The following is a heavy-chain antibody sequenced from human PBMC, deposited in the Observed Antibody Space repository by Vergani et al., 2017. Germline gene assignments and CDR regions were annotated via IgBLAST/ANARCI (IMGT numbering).Heavy chain of an antibody. CDR1: GFTFSSYE. J-gene: IGHJ6*02. V-gene: IGHV3-48*03. D-gene: IGHD3-10*01. CDR2: ISSSGSTI. CDR3: ARDRGARYYYYGMDV. Sequence: EVQLVESGGGLVQPGGSLRLSCAASGFTFSSYEMNWVRQAPGKGLEWVSYISSSGSTIDYADSVKGRFTISRDNAKNSLYLQMNSLRAEDTAVYYCARDRGARYYYYGMDVWGQGTTVTVSS.